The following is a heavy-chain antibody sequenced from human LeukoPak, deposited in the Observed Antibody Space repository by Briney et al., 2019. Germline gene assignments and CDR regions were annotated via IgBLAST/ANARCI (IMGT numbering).Heavy chain of an antibody. V-gene: IGHV4-38-2*02. CDR3: ARTTVTTIGWFDP. CDR2: IYHSGST. D-gene: IGHD4-11*01. Sequence: SETLSLTCTVSGYSISSGYYWGWIRQPPGKGLEWIGSIYHSGSTYYNPSLKSRVTISVDTSKNQFSLKLSSVTAADTAVYYCARTTVTTIGWFDPWGQGTLVTVSS. CDR1: GYSISSGYY. J-gene: IGHJ5*02.